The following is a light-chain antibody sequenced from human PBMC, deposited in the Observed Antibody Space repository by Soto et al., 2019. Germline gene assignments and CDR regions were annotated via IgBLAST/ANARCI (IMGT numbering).Light chain of an antibody. CDR2: GAY. V-gene: IGKV3-15*01. J-gene: IGKJ2*01. CDR1: QSVGNN. Sequence: EIEMTQSPATLSLSPGERATVSCRASQSVGNNLAWYQQKSGQAPRLLIYGAYTRAAGVPARFSGTGSGTDFTLTISSLQSEDFAVYYCHQYDDWPPYTFGQGTKLEFK. CDR3: HQYDDWPPYT.